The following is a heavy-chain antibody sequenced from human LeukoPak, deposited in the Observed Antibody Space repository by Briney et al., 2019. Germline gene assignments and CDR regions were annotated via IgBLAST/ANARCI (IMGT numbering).Heavy chain of an antibody. J-gene: IGHJ4*02. CDR3: ARERITFGRVIVPNYFDS. V-gene: IGHV3-11*04. D-gene: IGHD3-16*02. CDR2: ISNIGNTM. Sequence: NPGGSQRLSCAASGFTFSDYYMGWIRQAPGKGLEWLSYISNIGNTMYHADSVKGRFTISRDNAKNSLYLEMNSLRAEDTAVYYCARERITFGRVIVPNYFDSWGQGTVVTVSS. CDR1: GFTFSDYY.